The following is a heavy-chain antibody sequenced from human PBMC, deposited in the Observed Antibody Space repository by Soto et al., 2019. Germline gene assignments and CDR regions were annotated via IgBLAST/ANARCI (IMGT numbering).Heavy chain of an antibody. CDR1: GFTFSNYG. D-gene: IGHD4-17*01. V-gene: IGHV3-30*18. CDR3: AKSGTTVTTFWYFDL. CDR2: ISYDEDNI. J-gene: IGHJ2*01. Sequence: QVQLVESGGGVVQPGQSLRLACVGSGFTFSNYGMHWVRRAPGEGLEWVAVISYDEDNIYYADSVKGRFTISRDNSKATLYLQMNSLRPEDTAVYFCAKSGTTVTTFWYFDLWGRGTLVTVSS.